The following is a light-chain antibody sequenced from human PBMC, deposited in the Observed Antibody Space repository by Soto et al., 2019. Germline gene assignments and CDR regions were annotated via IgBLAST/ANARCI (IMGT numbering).Light chain of an antibody. J-gene: IGLJ2*01. CDR3: AAWDYSHNVV. Sequence: QSVLTQPPSASGTPGQRVTISCSGSSSNIGSNYVYWYQQLPGTAPKLLIYRNNQRPSGVPDRFSGSKSGTSASLAISVLRSEDEADYYCAAWDYSHNVVFGGGTKLTVL. CDR1: SSNIGSNY. CDR2: RNN. V-gene: IGLV1-47*01.